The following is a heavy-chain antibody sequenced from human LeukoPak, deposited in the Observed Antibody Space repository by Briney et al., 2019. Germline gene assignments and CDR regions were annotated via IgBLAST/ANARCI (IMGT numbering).Heavy chain of an antibody. Sequence: SETLSLTCAVYGGSFSDYYWTWLRQSPGKGLEWIGEINHSGSTNYNPSLKSRVIISADTSKNQFSLNLNSVTAADTAVYYCARCGGYDYFDDYWGQGTLVTVSS. D-gene: IGHD5-12*01. CDR2: INHSGST. CDR3: ARCGGYDYFDDY. CDR1: GGSFSDYY. V-gene: IGHV4-34*01. J-gene: IGHJ4*02.